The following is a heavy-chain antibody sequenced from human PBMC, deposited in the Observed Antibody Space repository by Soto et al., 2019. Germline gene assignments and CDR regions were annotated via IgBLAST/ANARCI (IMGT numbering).Heavy chain of an antibody. CDR1: GYTFTTYY. CDR2: IDPSGGRT. CDR3: ARDRDDSSGYPFDS. Sequence: ASVKVSCKASGYTFTTYYMHRIRQAPGQGPEWMAIIDPSGGRTGYAQRFQGRVTLTSDTSTTTVYMELSSLRSDDTAIYYCARDRDDSSGYPFDSWGQGTQVTVSS. J-gene: IGHJ4*02. D-gene: IGHD3-22*01. V-gene: IGHV1-46*01.